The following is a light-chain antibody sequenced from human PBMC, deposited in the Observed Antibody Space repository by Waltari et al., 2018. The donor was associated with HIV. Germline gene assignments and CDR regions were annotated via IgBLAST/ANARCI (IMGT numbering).Light chain of an antibody. J-gene: IGLJ3*02. Sequence: QFVLTQAPSVSAAPGQNVTISCSGSSSNIGNNYVSSYQHFPGTAPNLLIYDINKRPSGIPDRFSGSKSGTSATLAIAGLQTGDEADYYCGTWDSSLSVGLFGGGTKVTVL. V-gene: IGLV1-51*01. CDR3: GTWDSSLSVGL. CDR2: DIN. CDR1: SSNIGNNY.